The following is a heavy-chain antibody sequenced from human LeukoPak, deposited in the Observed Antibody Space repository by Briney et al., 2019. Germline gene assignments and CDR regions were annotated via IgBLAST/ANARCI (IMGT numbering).Heavy chain of an antibody. CDR1: GFTVSSNY. CDR2: IYSGGST. Sequence: GGSLRLSCAASGFTVSSNYMSWVRQAPGKGLEWVSVIYSGGSTYYADSVKGRFTISRDNSKNTLYLQMNSLRAEDTAVYYCARDVYDFWSGSHYGMDVWGQGTTVTVSS. D-gene: IGHD3-3*01. V-gene: IGHV3-53*01. J-gene: IGHJ6*02. CDR3: ARDVYDFWSGSHYGMDV.